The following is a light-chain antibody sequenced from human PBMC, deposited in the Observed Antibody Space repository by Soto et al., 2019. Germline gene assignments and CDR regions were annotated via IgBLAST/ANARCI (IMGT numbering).Light chain of an antibody. J-gene: IGLJ3*02. V-gene: IGLV4-60*02. Sequence: QPVLTQSSSASASLGSSVKLTCTLSSGHSSYIIAWHQQQPGKAPRYLMKLEGSGSYNKGSGVRDRFSGSISGADRYLTISNHQFEDEADYYCETWDSNTRVFGGGTKLPVL. CDR3: ETWDSNTRV. CDR1: SGHSSYI. CDR2: LEGSGSY.